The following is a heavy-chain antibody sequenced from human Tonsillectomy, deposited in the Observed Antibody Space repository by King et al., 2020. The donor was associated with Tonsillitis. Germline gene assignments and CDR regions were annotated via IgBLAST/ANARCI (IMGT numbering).Heavy chain of an antibody. D-gene: IGHD6-19*01. J-gene: IGHJ6*02. Sequence: VQLVESGGGLVKPGRSLRLSCTGSGFTFGDYAMSWFRQAPGKGLQWVGFTRSKVYGGTTEYAASVKGRFTISRDDSTSIAYLQMTNLKTEDTAVYYCTRGRAAVANYYYNGMDVWGQGTTVTVSS. CDR1: GFTFGDYA. CDR3: TRGRAAVANYYYNGMDV. CDR2: TRSKVYGGTT. V-gene: IGHV3-49*05.